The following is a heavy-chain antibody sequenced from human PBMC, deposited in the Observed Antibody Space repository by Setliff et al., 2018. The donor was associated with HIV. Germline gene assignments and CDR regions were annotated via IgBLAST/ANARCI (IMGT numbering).Heavy chain of an antibody. D-gene: IGHD5-18*01. V-gene: IGHV4-4*08. CDR3: ARRGYSYVERVYYYYMDV. CDR2: IYTSGIT. Sequence: SETLSLTCTVSGGSISSYYWSWIRLPPGKGLEWIGYIYTSGITNYNPSLKSRVTMSVDTSKNQFSLNLSSVTAADTAMYYCARRGYSYVERVYYYYMDVWGKGTTVTVSS. J-gene: IGHJ6*03. CDR1: GGSISSYY.